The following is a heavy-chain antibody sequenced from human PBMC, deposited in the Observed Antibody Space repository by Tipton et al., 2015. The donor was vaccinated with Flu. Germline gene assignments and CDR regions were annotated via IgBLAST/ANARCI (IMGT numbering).Heavy chain of an antibody. CDR2: ICPGSP. D-gene: IGHD4-11*01. CDR3: ARRTFSNYVSEPKNWFDP. CDR1: GDSISRGSYY. V-gene: IGHV4-61*09. J-gene: IGHJ5*02. Sequence: LRLSCTVSGDSISRGSYYYNWIRQPAGEGLEWIGNICPGSPYYNPSLRSRVTMPVARSNDQFSLRLTSVTAADTAVYFCARRTFSNYVSEPKNWFDPWGQGTLVTVSS.